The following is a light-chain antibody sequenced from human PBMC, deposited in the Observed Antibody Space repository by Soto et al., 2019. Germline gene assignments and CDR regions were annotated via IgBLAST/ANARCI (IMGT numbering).Light chain of an antibody. J-gene: IGKJ1*01. CDR1: QSVSSSY. Sequence: EIVWTQSPGTLSLSPGERATLSCRASQSVSSSYLAWYQQKPGQAPRLLIYGASSRAAGIPDRFSGSGSGTEFTLTISSLQPDDFATYYCQQYTNYPWTFGQGTTVDIK. CDR2: GAS. V-gene: IGKV3-20*01. CDR3: QQYTNYPWT.